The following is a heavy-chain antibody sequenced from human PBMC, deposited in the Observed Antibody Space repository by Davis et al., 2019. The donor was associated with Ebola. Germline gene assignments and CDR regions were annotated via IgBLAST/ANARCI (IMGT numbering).Heavy chain of an antibody. Sequence: PSGSLTLSCDTSGFTFSDYSMSWIRQAPGKGLDWLSYISPTGLTISYADSVKGRFTISRDNAKNSVYLQMDSLRAEDTAVYYCARDESTLLVATEPLDFWGQGTLVNVS. CDR3: ARDESTLLVATEPLDF. CDR1: GFTFSDYS. J-gene: IGHJ4*02. CDR2: ISPTGLTI. D-gene: IGHD5-12*01. V-gene: IGHV3-11*01.